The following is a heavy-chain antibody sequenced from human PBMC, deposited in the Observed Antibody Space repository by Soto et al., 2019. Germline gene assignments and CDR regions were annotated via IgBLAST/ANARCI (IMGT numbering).Heavy chain of an antibody. CDR3: ARVPHYCTNGVCYSPFDY. D-gene: IGHD2-8*01. CDR1: GYPFTRYG. CDR2: ISAYNGKT. Sequence: ASVKVSCKAYGYPFTRYGISWVRQAPEQGLEWMGWISAYNGKTHYAQKIKGRVTMTTDTSTSKAYMELRSLRSDDTAVYYCARVPHYCTNGVCYSPFDYWGQGTLVTAPQ. J-gene: IGHJ4*02. V-gene: IGHV1-18*01.